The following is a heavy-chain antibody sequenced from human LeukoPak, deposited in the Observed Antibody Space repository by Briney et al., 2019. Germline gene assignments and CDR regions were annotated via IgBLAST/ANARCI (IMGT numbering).Heavy chain of an antibody. V-gene: IGHV1-46*01. J-gene: IGHJ3*01. D-gene: IGHD6-19*01. CDR3: AREGGSSGDIA. CDR1: GYTFTSYY. Sequence: GASVKVSCKASGYTFTSYYMHWVRQAPGQGLEWMGIINPSGDSTSYAQKFQGRVTITADKSTSTAYMELSSLRSEDTAVYYCAREGGSSGDIAWGQGTMVTVSS. CDR2: INPSGDST.